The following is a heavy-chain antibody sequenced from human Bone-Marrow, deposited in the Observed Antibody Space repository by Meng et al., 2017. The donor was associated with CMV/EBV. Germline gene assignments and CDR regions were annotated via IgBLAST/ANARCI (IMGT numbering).Heavy chain of an antibody. CDR1: GGTFSSYA. CDR2: IIPIFGTA. D-gene: IGHD2-2*01. CDR3: ARDVGYCSSTSCHGFYYGMDV. J-gene: IGHJ6*02. Sequence: SVKVSCKASGGTFSSYAISWVRQAPGQGLEWMGGIIPIFGTANYAQKFQGRVTITTDESTSTAYMELSSLRSEDTAVYYCARDVGYCSSTSCHGFYYGMDVWSQGTTVTVSS. V-gene: IGHV1-69*05.